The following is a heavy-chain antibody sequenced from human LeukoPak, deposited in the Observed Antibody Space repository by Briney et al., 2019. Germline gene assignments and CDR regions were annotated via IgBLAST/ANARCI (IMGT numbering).Heavy chain of an antibody. CDR1: GFTFRDFA. V-gene: IGHV3-23*01. CDR3: VKDAPLPFDF. Sequence: GRSLRLSCAASGFTFRDFAMSWVRQAPGKGLEWVSAISGDAHSTYYADSLKGRFTISRDNSKNTLYLQMNSLRAADTATYFCVKDAPLPFDFWGQGALVIVSS. J-gene: IGHJ4*02. CDR2: ISGDAHST.